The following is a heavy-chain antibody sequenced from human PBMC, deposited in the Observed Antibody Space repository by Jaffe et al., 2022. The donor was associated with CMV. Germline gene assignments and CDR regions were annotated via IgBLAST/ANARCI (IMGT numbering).Heavy chain of an antibody. CDR1: GFTFSSYG. CDR2: IWYDGSNK. Sequence: QVQLVESGGGVVQPGRSLRLSCAASGFTFSSYGMHWVRQAPGKGLEWVAVIWYDGSNKYYADSVKGRFTISRDNSKNTLYLQMNSLRAEDTAVYYCARDSTYYYDSSELDPWGQGTLVTVSS. D-gene: IGHD3-22*01. V-gene: IGHV3-33*08. CDR3: ARDSTYYYDSSELDP. J-gene: IGHJ5*02.